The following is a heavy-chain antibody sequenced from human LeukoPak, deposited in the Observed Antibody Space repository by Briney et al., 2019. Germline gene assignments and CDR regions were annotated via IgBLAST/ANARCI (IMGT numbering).Heavy chain of an antibody. CDR1: GGSISSSSYY. CDR2: TDYRGTT. D-gene: IGHD6-19*01. Sequence: SETRSLTCIVSGGSISSSSYYWGWIRQPPGKGLEWIGSTDYRGTTYHNPSLNRRVTISVDTSKKKFSLKLSSVTAADTAVYYCARHRYSSGCADYWGQGTLVTVSS. V-gene: IGHV4-39*01. CDR3: ARHRYSSGCADY. J-gene: IGHJ4*02.